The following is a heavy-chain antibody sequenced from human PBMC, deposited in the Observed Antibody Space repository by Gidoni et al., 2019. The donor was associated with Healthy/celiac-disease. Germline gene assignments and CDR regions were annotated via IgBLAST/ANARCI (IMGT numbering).Heavy chain of an antibody. V-gene: IGHV3-30*03. Sequence: QVQLVESGGGVVQPGRSLRLSCAASGFPFSSYGMHWVRQAPGKGLEWVAVISYDGSNKYYADSVKGRFTISRDNSKNTLYLQMNSLRAEDTAVYYCASSWYSSGWHDYWGQGTLVTVSS. CDR2: ISYDGSNK. D-gene: IGHD6-19*01. J-gene: IGHJ4*02. CDR3: ASSWYSSGWHDY. CDR1: GFPFSSYG.